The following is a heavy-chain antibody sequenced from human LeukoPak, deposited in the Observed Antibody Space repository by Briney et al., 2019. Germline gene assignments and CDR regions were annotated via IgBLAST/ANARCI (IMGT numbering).Heavy chain of an antibody. CDR3: ARDNDSRDPPRFDY. D-gene: IGHD3-16*01. Sequence: ASVKVSCKASGYTFTGYYMHWVRQAPGQGLEWMGWINPNSGGTNYAQKFQGRVTMTRDTSISTAYTELSRLRSDATAVYYRARDNDSRDPPRFDYWGQGTLVTVSS. V-gene: IGHV1-2*02. J-gene: IGHJ4*02. CDR2: INPNSGGT. CDR1: GYTFTGYY.